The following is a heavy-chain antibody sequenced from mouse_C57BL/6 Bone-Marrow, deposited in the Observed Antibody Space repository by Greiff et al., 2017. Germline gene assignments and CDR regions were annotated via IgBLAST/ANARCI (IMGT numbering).Heavy chain of an antibody. CDR3: ARGGSPWYFDV. CDR2: ISSGSSTI. J-gene: IGHJ1*03. V-gene: IGHV5-17*01. D-gene: IGHD1-1*01. Sequence: EVKLVESGGGLVKPGGSLKLSCAPSGFTFSDYGMHWVRQAPEKGLEWVAYISSGSSTIYYADTVKGRFTISRDNAKNTLFLQMTSLRSEDTAMYYCARGGSPWYFDVWGTGTTVTVSS. CDR1: GFTFSDYG.